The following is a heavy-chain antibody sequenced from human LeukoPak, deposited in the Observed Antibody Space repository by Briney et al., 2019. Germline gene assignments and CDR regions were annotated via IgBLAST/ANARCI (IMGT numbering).Heavy chain of an antibody. Sequence: KNGGSLRLSCAASGFSFSSYSMNWVRQAPGKGLEWVSSISSSSSYIYYEDSVKGRFTISRDNAKNSLYLQMNSLRAEDTAVYYCARDLGFGVAPYWGQGTLVTVSS. CDR2: ISSSSSYI. J-gene: IGHJ4*02. CDR1: GFSFSSYS. D-gene: IGHD3-3*01. V-gene: IGHV3-21*01. CDR3: ARDLGFGVAPY.